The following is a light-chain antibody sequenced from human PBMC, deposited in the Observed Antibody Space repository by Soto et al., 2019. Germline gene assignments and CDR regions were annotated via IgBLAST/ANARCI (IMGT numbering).Light chain of an antibody. J-gene: IGKJ1*01. CDR1: QSISSN. V-gene: IGKV3D-15*01. CDR2: RTS. CDR3: QQRYDWPWT. Sequence: EIVMTQSPATLSVSPGDRATLSCRASQSISSNLAWYQQKPGQAPRLLMFRTSSRATGIPARFSGSGSGTDFTLTISSLEPEDFAVYFCQQRYDWPWTFGLGTKVDIK.